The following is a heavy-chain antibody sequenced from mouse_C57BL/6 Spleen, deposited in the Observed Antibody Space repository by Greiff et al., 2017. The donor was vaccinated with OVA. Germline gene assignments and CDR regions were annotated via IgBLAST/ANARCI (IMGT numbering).Heavy chain of an antibody. D-gene: IGHD2-3*01. CDR2: IDPEDGDT. CDR1: GFNIKDYY. J-gene: IGHJ3*01. Sequence: VQLKQSGAELVRPGASVKLSCTASGFNIKDYYMHWVKQRPEQGLEWIGRIDPEDGDTEYAPKFQGKATMTADTSSNTAYLQLSSLTSEDTAVYYCTRDGDGYPWFAYWGQGTLVTVSA. CDR3: TRDGDGYPWFAY. V-gene: IGHV14-1*01.